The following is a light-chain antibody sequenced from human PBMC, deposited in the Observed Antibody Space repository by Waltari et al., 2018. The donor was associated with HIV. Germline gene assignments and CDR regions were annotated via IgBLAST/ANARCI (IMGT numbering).Light chain of an antibody. Sequence: QSALTQPASVSGSPGPSITISCTGTSSYVGGYNLVSCYQQHPGKAPKLMIYEVSKRPSGVSNRFSGSKSGNTASLTISGLQAEDEADYYCCAYAGSTTYVIFGGGTKLTVL. J-gene: IGLJ2*01. CDR3: CAYAGSTTYVI. CDR1: SSYVGGYNL. V-gene: IGLV2-23*02. CDR2: EVS.